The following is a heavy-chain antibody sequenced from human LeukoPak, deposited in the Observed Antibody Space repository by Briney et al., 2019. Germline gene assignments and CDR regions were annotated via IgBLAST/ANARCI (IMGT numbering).Heavy chain of an antibody. J-gene: IGHJ4*02. V-gene: IGHV3-30*02. CDR1: GFTFSSYG. Sequence: GGSLRLSCAASGFTFSSYGMHWVRQAPGRGLEWVAFIRYDGSNKYYADSVKGRFTISRDNSKNTLYLQMNSLRAEGAAVYYCAKVGGFVGATTAHFDYWGQGTLVTVSS. CDR2: IRYDGSNK. D-gene: IGHD1-26*01. CDR3: AKVGGFVGATTAHFDY.